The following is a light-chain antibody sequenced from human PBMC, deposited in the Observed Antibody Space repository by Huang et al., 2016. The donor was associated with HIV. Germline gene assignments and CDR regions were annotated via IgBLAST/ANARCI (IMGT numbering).Light chain of an antibody. Sequence: EIIMTQSPATLSLSPGEGASLSCRANQSVATNFAWYLHRPGQSPRILIFGASTRASGLPGRFSGNGSGTQFTLTVSGLQSEDFAVYYCQQYHNWPYTFGQGTKLEI. CDR3: QQYHNWPYT. J-gene: IGKJ2*01. V-gene: IGKV3-15*01. CDR2: GAS. CDR1: QSVATN.